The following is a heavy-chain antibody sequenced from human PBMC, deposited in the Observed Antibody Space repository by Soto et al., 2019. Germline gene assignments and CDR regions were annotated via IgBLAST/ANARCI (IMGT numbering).Heavy chain of an antibody. Sequence: QLQESGPGLVKPSETLSLTCTVSGGSISGSGYYWGWIRQPPGKGLEWIGSIYSNGNTYHNPSLKSRVTISIDTSKNQFSLKLSSVTAADTAVYYCARHNTQTVTFNCWGQGDLVTVSS. D-gene: IGHD4-17*01. V-gene: IGHV4-39*01. CDR1: GGSISGSGYY. CDR3: ARHNTQTVTFNC. J-gene: IGHJ4*02. CDR2: IYSNGNT.